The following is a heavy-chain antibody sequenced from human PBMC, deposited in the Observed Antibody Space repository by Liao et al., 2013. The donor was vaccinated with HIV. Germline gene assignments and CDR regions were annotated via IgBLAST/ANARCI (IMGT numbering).Heavy chain of an antibody. D-gene: IGHD3-3*01. CDR2: IDSSGST. CDR1: GASISSGTHY. V-gene: IGHV4-61*02. CDR3: ARGPTIFGLVMDDY. J-gene: IGHJ4*02. Sequence: QVQLQESGPGLVKPSQTLSLTCTVSGASISSGTHYWNWIRQPAGKGLEWIGRIDSSGSTNYNPSLKSRVTISLDTSKNQFFLKLSSVTAADTAVYYCARGPTIFGLVMDDYWGQGTLVTVSS.